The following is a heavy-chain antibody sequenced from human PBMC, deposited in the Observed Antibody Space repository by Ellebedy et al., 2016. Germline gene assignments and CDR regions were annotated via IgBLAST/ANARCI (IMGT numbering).Heavy chain of an antibody. V-gene: IGHV3-30-3*01. CDR2: ISYDGSNK. CDR3: AKGITAAVVEGSLFDP. CDR1: GFTFSSYA. J-gene: IGHJ5*02. D-gene: IGHD6-13*01. Sequence: GGSLRLXXATSGFTFSSYAMHWVRQAPGKGLEWVAVISYDGSNKYYADSVKGRFTISRDNSKSTLYLQMNSLRAEDTAVYYCAKGITAAVVEGSLFDPWGQGTLVTVSS.